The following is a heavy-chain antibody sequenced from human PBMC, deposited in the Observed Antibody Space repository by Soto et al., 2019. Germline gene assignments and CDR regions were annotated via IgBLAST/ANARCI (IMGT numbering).Heavy chain of an antibody. CDR3: AQVSWYSSSFPLYYFDY. Sequence: QVQLVQSGAEVKKPGASVKVSCKASGYTFTSYDINWVRQATGQGLEWMGWMNPNSGNTGYAQKFQGRVTMTRTTTIRTASMDLRSLRSEATAVYYCAQVSWYSSSFPLYYFDYWGQGTLVTVSS. J-gene: IGHJ4*02. V-gene: IGHV1-8*01. D-gene: IGHD6-6*01. CDR1: GYTFTSYD. CDR2: MNPNSGNT.